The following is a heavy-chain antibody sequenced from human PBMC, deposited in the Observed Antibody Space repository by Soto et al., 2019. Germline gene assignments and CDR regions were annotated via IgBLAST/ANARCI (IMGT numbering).Heavy chain of an antibody. CDR3: AGVYGDYPTYYFDY. CDR1: GGTFSSYA. Sequence: QVQLVQSGAEVKKPGSSVKVSCKASGGTFSSYAISWVRQAPGQGLEWMGGIIPIFGTANYAQKFQGRVTVTADDSKSTAYMELSSLRSEDTAVYYCAGVYGDYPTYYFDYWGQGTLVTVSS. V-gene: IGHV1-69*12. J-gene: IGHJ4*02. CDR2: IIPIFGTA. D-gene: IGHD4-17*01.